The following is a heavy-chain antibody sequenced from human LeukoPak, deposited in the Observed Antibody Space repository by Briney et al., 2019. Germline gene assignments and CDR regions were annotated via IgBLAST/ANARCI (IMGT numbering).Heavy chain of an antibody. V-gene: IGHV4-59*08. D-gene: IGHD2-15*01. CDR2: VYYSGST. CDR3: ATYTRHCSGGTCYSIDY. CDR1: GDSISSYH. J-gene: IGHJ4*02. Sequence: SETLSLTCTVSGDSISSYHWTWIRQPPGRGLEWIGYVYYSGSTNYNPSLKGRVAISLDTSNNQFSLKLTSVTAADTAIYYCATYTRHCSGGTCYSIDYWGQGTLVTVSS.